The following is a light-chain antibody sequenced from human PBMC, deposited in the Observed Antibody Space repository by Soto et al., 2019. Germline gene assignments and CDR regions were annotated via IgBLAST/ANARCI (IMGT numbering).Light chain of an antibody. CDR2: EVS. V-gene: IGLV2-23*02. CDR1: SSDVGSYNL. CDR3: CSYAGSSTFLYV. Sequence: QSALTQPASVSGSPGQSITISCTGTSSDVGSYNLVSWYQQHPGKAPKLMIYEVSKRPSGVSNRFSGSKSGNTASLTISGLQAEDEADYYCCSYAGSSTFLYVFGTGT. J-gene: IGLJ1*01.